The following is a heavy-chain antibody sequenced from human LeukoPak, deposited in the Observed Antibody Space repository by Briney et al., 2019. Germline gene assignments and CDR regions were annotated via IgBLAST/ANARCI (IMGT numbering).Heavy chain of an antibody. CDR3: ARAVVTLDDY. V-gene: IGHV3-21*01. CDR1: GFTFSSYS. Sequence: GGSLRLSCAASGFTFSSYSMNWVRQAPGKGLEWVSSISSCSSYIYYADSVKGRFTISRDNAKNSLYLQMNSLRAEDTAVYYCARAVVTLDDYWGQGTLVTVSS. D-gene: IGHD4-23*01. CDR2: ISSCSSYI. J-gene: IGHJ4*02.